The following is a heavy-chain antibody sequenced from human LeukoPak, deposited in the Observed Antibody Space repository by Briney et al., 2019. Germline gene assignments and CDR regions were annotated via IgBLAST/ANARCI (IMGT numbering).Heavy chain of an antibody. J-gene: IGHJ4*02. CDR1: GGSISSGSYY. V-gene: IGHV4-61*01. Sequence: PSETLSLTCTVSGGSISSGSYYWSWIRQPPGKGLEWTGYIHYSGSTNYNPSLKSRVTISVDTSKNQFSLKLSSVTAADTAMYYCARDGYLAVDYWGQGTLVTVSS. CDR3: ARDGYLAVDY. D-gene: IGHD2-2*03. CDR2: IHYSGST.